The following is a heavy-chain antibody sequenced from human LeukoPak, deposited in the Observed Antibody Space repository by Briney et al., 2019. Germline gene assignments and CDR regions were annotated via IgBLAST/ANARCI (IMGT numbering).Heavy chain of an antibody. CDR3: AKASREFLGWFYKEYFLYYIDG. CDR2: IQYDESIK. CDR1: AFTFRTYG. J-gene: IGHJ6*03. V-gene: IGHV3-30*02. Sequence: PGGSLRLSCAASAFTFRTYGMHWVRQAPGKGLEWVAFIQYDESIKLYVDSVKGRFTISRDNSKKTLYLQMNSLRAEDTAVYYCAKASREFLGWFYKEYFLYYIDGWGKGTTVTVSS. D-gene: IGHD3-3*01.